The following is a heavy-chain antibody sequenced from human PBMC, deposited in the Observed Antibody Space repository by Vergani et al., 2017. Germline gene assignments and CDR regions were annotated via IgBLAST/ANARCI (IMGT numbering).Heavy chain of an antibody. CDR3: ARTIQGYFFDY. D-gene: IGHD5-18*01. Sequence: QVQLQQWGAGLLKPSETLSLTCAVYGGSFSGYYWSWIRQPPGKGLEWIGEINHSGSTNYNQSLKSRVTISVDTSKNQFSLKLSSVTAADTAVYYCARTIQGYFFDYWGQGTLVTVSS. J-gene: IGHJ4*02. CDR1: GGSFSGYY. CDR2: INHSGST. V-gene: IGHV4-34*01.